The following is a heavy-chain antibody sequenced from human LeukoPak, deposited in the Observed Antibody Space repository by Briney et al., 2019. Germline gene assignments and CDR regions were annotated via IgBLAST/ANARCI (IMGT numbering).Heavy chain of an antibody. V-gene: IGHV3-7*04. CDR1: GSTFSTSY. CDR2: IKEDGSAK. J-gene: IGHJ4*02. CDR3: VRGFRSDY. Sequence: PGGSLRLSCAASGSTFSTSYMTWVRQAPGKGLEWVANIKEDGSAKYYVDSVKGRFTISRDNAKNSLYLQMNSLRAEDTAVYYCVRGFRSDYWGQGTLVSVSS. D-gene: IGHD2/OR15-2a*01.